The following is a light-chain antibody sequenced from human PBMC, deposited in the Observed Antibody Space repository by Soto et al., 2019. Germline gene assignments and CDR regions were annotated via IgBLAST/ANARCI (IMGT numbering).Light chain of an antibody. J-gene: IGKJ4*01. CDR1: QSISSV. Sequence: DIVLTQSPATLSLSPGERATLSCRASQSISSVLAWYQQKPGQAPRLLIYDVSNRATGIPTRFSGSGSGTDFTLTISSLEPEDFAVYYCQHRYNWPLTFGGGSKVEIK. CDR2: DVS. CDR3: QHRYNWPLT. V-gene: IGKV3-11*01.